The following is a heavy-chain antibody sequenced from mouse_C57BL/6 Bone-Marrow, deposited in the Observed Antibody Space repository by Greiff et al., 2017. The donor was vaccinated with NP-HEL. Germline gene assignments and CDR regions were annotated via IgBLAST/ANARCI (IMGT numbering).Heavy chain of an antibody. Sequence: QVQLQQPGAELVKPGDSVKLSCKASGYTFTSYWMHWVKQRPGQGLEWIGMIHPNSGSTNYNEKFKSKATLTVDKSSSTAYMQLSSLTSEDSAVYYCARGTYGSFYWYFDVWGTGTTVTVSS. CDR1: GYTFTSYW. V-gene: IGHV1-64*01. CDR3: ARGTYGSFYWYFDV. D-gene: IGHD1-1*01. J-gene: IGHJ1*03. CDR2: IHPNSGST.